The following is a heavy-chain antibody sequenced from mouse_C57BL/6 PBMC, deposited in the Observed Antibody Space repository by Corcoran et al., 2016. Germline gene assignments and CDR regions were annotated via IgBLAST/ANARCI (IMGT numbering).Heavy chain of an antibody. Sequence: QIQLVQSGPELKKPGETVKISCKASGYTFTTYGMSWVKQAPGKGLKWMGWINTYSGVPTYADDFKGRFAFSLETSASTAYLQINNLKNEDTATYFCARYDYGSSYAYWGQGTLVTVSA. CDR3: ARYDYGSSYAY. CDR1: GYTFTTYG. V-gene: IGHV9-3*01. D-gene: IGHD1-1*01. CDR2: INTYSGVP. J-gene: IGHJ3*01.